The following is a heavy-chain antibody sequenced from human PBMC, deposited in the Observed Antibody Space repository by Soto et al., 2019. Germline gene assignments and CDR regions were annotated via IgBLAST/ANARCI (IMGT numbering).Heavy chain of an antibody. J-gene: IGHJ6*02. CDR1: GGSISSSNW. Sequence: SETLSLTCAVSGGSISSSNWWSWVRQPPGKGLEWIGEIYHSGSTNYNPSLKSRVTISVDKSKNQFSLKLSSVTAADTAVYYCARAGLDVDTAMARSYYYYYGMDVWGHGTTVTVSS. CDR3: ARAGLDVDTAMARSYYYYYGMDV. V-gene: IGHV4-4*02. CDR2: IYHSGST. D-gene: IGHD5-18*01.